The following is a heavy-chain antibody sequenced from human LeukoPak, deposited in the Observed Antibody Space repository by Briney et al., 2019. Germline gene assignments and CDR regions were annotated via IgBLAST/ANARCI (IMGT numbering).Heavy chain of an antibody. D-gene: IGHD2-2*01. Sequence: SVTLSFNCSGYSFTSCGSNWVREGTGQGLEWRGGLNRSSGNTGYAQKYPGRVTITSSTSIGTAYIQLTSLRSEDTAAYYCARIPARDSDYYYYYMDVWGKGTTVTVSS. CDR2: LNRSSGNT. CDR1: GYSFTSCG. J-gene: IGHJ6*03. CDR3: ARIPARDSDYYYYYMDV. V-gene: IGHV1-8*03.